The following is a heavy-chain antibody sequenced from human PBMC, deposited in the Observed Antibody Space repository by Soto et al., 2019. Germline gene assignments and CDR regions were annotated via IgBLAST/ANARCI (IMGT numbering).Heavy chain of an antibody. CDR1: GYTFTGYY. J-gene: IGHJ6*02. Sequence: GASVKVSCKASGYTFTGYYMHWVRQAPGQGLEWMGWINPNSGGTNYAQKFQGRVTMTRDTSISTAYMELSRLRSDDTAVYYCARARIRYFDWLSPFNYYGMGVWGQGTTVTVSS. V-gene: IGHV1-2*02. CDR3: ARARIRYFDWLSPFNYYGMGV. CDR2: INPNSGGT. D-gene: IGHD3-9*01.